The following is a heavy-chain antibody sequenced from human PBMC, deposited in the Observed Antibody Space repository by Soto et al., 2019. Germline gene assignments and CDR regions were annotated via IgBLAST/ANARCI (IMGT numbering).Heavy chain of an antibody. J-gene: IGHJ3*02. Sequence: EVQLVESGGGLVKPGGSLRLSCAASGFTFSNAWMSWVRQAPGKGLEWVGRIKSKTDGGTTDYAAPVKGRFTISRDDLKNTLYLQMNSLKPEDTAVYYCTTGAGYNWNDGGAFDIWGQGTMVTVSS. V-gene: IGHV3-15*01. CDR3: TTGAGYNWNDGGAFDI. CDR1: GFTFSNAW. CDR2: IKSKTDGGTT. D-gene: IGHD1-1*01.